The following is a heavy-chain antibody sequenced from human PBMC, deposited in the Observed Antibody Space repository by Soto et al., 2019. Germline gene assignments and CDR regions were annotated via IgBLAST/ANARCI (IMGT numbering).Heavy chain of an antibody. V-gene: IGHV1-18*01. D-gene: IGHD5-18*01. J-gene: IGHJ4*02. Sequence: ASVKVSCKASGYTFVGYGISWVRQAPGQGLEWMGWISAYNGNTKYAQKVQGRVTVTTDTSTSTAYMELSSLRSEDTAVYYCARIPVDTAMVAYDYWGQGTLVTVSS. CDR2: ISAYNGNT. CDR3: ARIPVDTAMVAYDY. CDR1: GYTFVGYG.